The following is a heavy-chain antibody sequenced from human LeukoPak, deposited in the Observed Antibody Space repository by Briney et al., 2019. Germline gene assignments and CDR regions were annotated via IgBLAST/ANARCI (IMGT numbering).Heavy chain of an antibody. D-gene: IGHD3-10*01. V-gene: IGHV3-21*01. CDR3: ARDYMVRGVIGY. J-gene: IGHJ4*02. CDR1: GFTFSSYS. Sequence: PGGSLRLSCAASGFTFSSYSMNWVRQAPGKGLEWFSSISSSSSYIYYADSVKGRFTISRDNAKNSLYLQMNSLRAEDTVVYYCARDYMVRGVIGYWGQGTLVTVSS. CDR2: ISSSSSYI.